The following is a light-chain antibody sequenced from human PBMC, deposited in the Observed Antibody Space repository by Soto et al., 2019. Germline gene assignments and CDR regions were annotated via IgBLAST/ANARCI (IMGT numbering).Light chain of an antibody. CDR1: QSALYSSNNKNY. CDR3: QQYYSTPYT. J-gene: IGKJ2*01. V-gene: IGKV4-1*01. CDR2: WAS. Sequence: DIVMTQSPDSLAVSLGERATINCKSSQSALYSSNNKNYLAWYQQKPGQPPNLLIYWASTRESGFPARFSGSGSGTDFTLTISILQAEDVAVYYCQQYYSTPYTFGQGTKLEIK.